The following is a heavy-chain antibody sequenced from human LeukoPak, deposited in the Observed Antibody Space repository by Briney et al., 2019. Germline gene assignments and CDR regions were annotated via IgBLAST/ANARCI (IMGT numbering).Heavy chain of an antibody. CDR2: ISYDGSNK. Sequence: GGSLRLSCAASGFTFSSYAMHWVRQAPGKGLEWVAVISYDGSNKYYADSVKGRFTISRDNSKNTLYLQMNSLRAEDTAVYYCARGAPVVVVAAAYGMDVWGQGTTVTVSS. V-gene: IGHV3-30-3*01. D-gene: IGHD2-15*01. J-gene: IGHJ6*02. CDR3: ARGAPVVVVAAAYGMDV. CDR1: GFTFSSYA.